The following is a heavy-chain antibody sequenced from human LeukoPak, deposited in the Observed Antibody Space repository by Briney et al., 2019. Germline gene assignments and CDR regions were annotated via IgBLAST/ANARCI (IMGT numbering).Heavy chain of an antibody. D-gene: IGHD6-13*01. Sequence: GGSLRLSCAASGFTFSDFWMHWVRQAPGKGLEWVAFIRYDGSNKYYADSVKGRFTISRDNSKNTLYLQMNSLRAEDTAVYYCAKFGYSSSWSPKYYFDYWGQGTLVTVSS. CDR3: AKFGYSSSWSPKYYFDY. CDR2: IRYDGSNK. J-gene: IGHJ4*02. V-gene: IGHV3-30*02. CDR1: GFTFSDFW.